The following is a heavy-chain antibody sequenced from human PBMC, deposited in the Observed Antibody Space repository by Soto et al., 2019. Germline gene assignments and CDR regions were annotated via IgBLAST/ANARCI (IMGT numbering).Heavy chain of an antibody. Sequence: GGSLRLSCAASGFTFSSYWMSWVRQAPGKGLEWVANIKQDGSEKYYVDSVKGRFTISRDNAKNSLYLQMNSLRAEDTAVYYCAREKLCLTYYYDSTWFDPWGQGTLVTVSS. D-gene: IGHD3-22*01. CDR1: GFTFSSYW. J-gene: IGHJ5*02. CDR2: IKQDGSEK. V-gene: IGHV3-7*01. CDR3: AREKLCLTYYYDSTWFDP.